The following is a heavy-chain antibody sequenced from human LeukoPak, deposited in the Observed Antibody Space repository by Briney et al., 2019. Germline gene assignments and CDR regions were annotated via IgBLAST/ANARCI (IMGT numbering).Heavy chain of an antibody. V-gene: IGHV3-7*01. D-gene: IGHD6-19*01. CDR1: GFTFSSYW. Sequence: GGSLRLSCAASGFTFSSYWMSWVRQAPGKGLEWVANIKQDGSEKYYVDSVRGRFTISRDNAKNSLYLQMNSPRAEDTAVYYCIAVAGPYYFDYWGQGTLVTVSS. CDR3: IAVAGPYYFDY. CDR2: IKQDGSEK. J-gene: IGHJ4*02.